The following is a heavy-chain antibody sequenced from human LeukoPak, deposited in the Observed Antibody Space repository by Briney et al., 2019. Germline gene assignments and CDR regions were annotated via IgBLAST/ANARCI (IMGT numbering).Heavy chain of an antibody. CDR2: ILYDANNK. D-gene: IGHD1-26*01. CDR1: GFTFSTYG. Sequence: PGGSLRLSCAASGFTFSTYGMHWVRQAPGKGLEWVAVILYDANNKYYADSVKGRFTISRDNSKNTLYLQMNSLRAEDTAVYYCATELIRGISEHGFDIWGQGTMVTVSS. CDR3: ATELIRGISEHGFDI. V-gene: IGHV3-30*03. J-gene: IGHJ3*02.